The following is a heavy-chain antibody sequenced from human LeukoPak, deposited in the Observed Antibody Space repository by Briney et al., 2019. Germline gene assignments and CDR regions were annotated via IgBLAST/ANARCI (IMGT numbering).Heavy chain of an antibody. CDR1: GYTFRSHA. V-gene: IGHV1-3*03. Sequence: ASVKVSCKASGYTFRSHAIHWVRQAPGQRLKWMGWINADDGSTKYSPDFQDRVTLTRDISATTVYMELSSLRAEDTALYYCVRDGVVTAYYFDYWAQGTLVTVSS. CDR3: VRDGVVTAYYFDY. CDR2: INADDGST. J-gene: IGHJ4*02. D-gene: IGHD3-3*01.